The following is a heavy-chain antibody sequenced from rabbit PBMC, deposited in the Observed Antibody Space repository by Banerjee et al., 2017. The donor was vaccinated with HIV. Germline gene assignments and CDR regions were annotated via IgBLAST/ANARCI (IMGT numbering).Heavy chain of an antibody. Sequence: QLKESGGGLVQPGGSLKLSCKASGFDFKNYFMSWVRQAPGKGLEWIGYIDPIFGGTNYASWVNGRFTISSHNAQNTLYLQLNSLTAADTATYFCARLDVADAYFDLWGPGTLVTVS. CDR1: GFDFKNYF. CDR2: IDPIFGGT. V-gene: IGHV1S7*01. D-gene: IGHD2-1*01. J-gene: IGHJ4*01. CDR3: ARLDVADAYFDL.